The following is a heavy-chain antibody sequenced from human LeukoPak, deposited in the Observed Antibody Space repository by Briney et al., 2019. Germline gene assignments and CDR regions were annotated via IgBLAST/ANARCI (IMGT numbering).Heavy chain of an antibody. V-gene: IGHV3-7*01. D-gene: IGHD6-13*01. J-gene: IGHJ6*03. Sequence: GGSLRLSCAASGFTFSSYWMSRVRQASGKGLEWVANIKQDGSEKYYVDSVKGRFTISRDNAKNSLYLQMNSLRAEDTAVYYCARESSSWAYYYYYMDVWGKGTTVTVSS. CDR1: GFTFSSYW. CDR3: ARESSSWAYYYYYMDV. CDR2: IKQDGSEK.